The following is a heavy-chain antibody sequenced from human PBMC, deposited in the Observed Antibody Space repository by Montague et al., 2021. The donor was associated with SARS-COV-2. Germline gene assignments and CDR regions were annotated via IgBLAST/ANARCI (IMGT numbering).Heavy chain of an antibody. CDR3: ASVYTVTYYFDY. V-gene: IGHV4-4*07. CDR2: IYTTGST. CDR1: GGSINRYY. D-gene: IGHD4-17*01. J-gene: IGHJ4*02. Sequence: SETLSLTCTVSGGSINRYYWSWIRQPAGKGLEWIGRIYTTGSTNSNPSLMSRVTMSVDASRNQFSLKLSSVTAADTAVYYCASVYTVTYYFDYWGRGTLVTVSS.